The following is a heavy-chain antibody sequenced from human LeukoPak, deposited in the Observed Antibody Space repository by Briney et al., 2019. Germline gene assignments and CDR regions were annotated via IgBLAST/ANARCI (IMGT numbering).Heavy chain of an antibody. CDR2: IYYSGST. CDR3: ARASPPGYFDWFSDYYYYGMDV. V-gene: IGHV4-59*01. J-gene: IGHJ6*02. CDR1: GGSISSYY. D-gene: IGHD3-9*01. Sequence: SETLSLTCTVSGGSISSYYWSWIRQPPGKGLEWIGYIYYSGSTNYNPSLKSRVTISVDTSKNQFSLKMSSVTAADTAVYYCARASPPGYFDWFSDYYYYGMDVWGQGTTVTVSS.